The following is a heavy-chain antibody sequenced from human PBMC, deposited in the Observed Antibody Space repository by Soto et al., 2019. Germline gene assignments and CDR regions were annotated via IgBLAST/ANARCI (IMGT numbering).Heavy chain of an antibody. D-gene: IGHD3-22*01. Sequence: ASVKVSCKASGGLFSSYPISWVRQVPGQGLEWMGGIIPVFQTAYYTQRFQGRVTITADESTNTAYMELSSLRSEDTAIYYCARGGSGYTWFNEFWGQGTLVTVSS. CDR2: IIPVFQTA. J-gene: IGHJ4*02. V-gene: IGHV1-69*13. CDR3: ARGGSGYTWFNEF. CDR1: GGLFSSYP.